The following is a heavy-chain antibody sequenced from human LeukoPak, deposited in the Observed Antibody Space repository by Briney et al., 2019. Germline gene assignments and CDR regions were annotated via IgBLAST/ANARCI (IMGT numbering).Heavy chain of an antibody. Sequence: PGGSLRLSCAASGFTFSSYGMHWVRQAPGKGLEWVAVISYDGSNKYYADSVKGRFTISRDNSKNTLYLQMNSLRAEDTAVYYCAKAGEYYDILTGETKRYYCYYMDVWGKGTTVTVSS. CDR3: AKAGEYYDILTGETKRYYCYYMDV. J-gene: IGHJ6*03. D-gene: IGHD3-9*01. CDR2: ISYDGSNK. CDR1: GFTFSSYG. V-gene: IGHV3-30*18.